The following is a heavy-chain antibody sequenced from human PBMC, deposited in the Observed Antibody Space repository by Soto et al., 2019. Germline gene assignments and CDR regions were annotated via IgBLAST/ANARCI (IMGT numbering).Heavy chain of an antibody. CDR1: GFTISSYA. J-gene: IGHJ4*02. CDR2: TYSKGGST. V-gene: IGHV3-64D*06. Sequence: EVQLVESGGGLVQPGGSLRLSCSASGFTISSYAMHWGRQAPGKGLEYVSVTYSKGGSTYYADSVKGRFTISTDNSKNPLNLQMRGLRAEDTAVDYCVRDFGGFDYWGQGTLVTVSS. CDR3: VRDFGGFDY. D-gene: IGHD3-3*01.